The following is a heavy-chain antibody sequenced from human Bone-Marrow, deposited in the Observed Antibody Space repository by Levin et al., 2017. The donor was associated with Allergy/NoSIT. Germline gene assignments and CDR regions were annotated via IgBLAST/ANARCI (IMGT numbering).Heavy chain of an antibody. D-gene: IGHD6-19*01. CDR2: ISSSSTTK. J-gene: IGHJ4*02. CDR1: EFTFSSHT. V-gene: IGHV3-48*01. Sequence: GGSLRLSCAASEFTFSSHTMNWVRQAPGKGLEWVSYISSSSTTKYYADSVKGRFTISRDNAQNSLYLQMNSLRAEDTAVYYCAKVGSGWFRNKLDSWGQGTLVTVSS. CDR3: AKVGSGWFRNKLDS.